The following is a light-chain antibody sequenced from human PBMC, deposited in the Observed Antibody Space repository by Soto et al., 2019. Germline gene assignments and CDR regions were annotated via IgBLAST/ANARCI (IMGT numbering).Light chain of an antibody. CDR3: QQYNNWTLT. CDR1: QSVSSN. Sequence: EIVMTQSPATLSVSPGERATLSCRASQSVSSNLAWYQQKPGQAPRLLIYGASTRATGIPARFSGSGSGTGFTLTISSLQSEDFAVYYCQQYNNWTLTFGQGTKVDIK. CDR2: GAS. J-gene: IGKJ1*01. V-gene: IGKV3-15*01.